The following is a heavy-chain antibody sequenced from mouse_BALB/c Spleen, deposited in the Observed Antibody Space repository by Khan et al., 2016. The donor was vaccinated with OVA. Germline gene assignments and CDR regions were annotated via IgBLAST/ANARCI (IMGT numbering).Heavy chain of an antibody. J-gene: IGHJ2*01. CDR2: ISYSGST. D-gene: IGHD1-2*01. CDR1: GYSITSGYG. V-gene: IGHV3-2*02. Sequence: VQLKESGPGLVKPSQSLSLTCTVTGYSITSGYGWNWIRQFPGNKLEWMGYISYSGSTNYNPYLKSRISITRDTSKNQFFLQLNSVTTKDTATYVCASTARIKYWGQGTTLTVSS. CDR3: ASTARIKY.